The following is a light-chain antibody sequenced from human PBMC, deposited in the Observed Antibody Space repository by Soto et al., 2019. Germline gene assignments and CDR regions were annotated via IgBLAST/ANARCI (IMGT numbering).Light chain of an antibody. J-gene: IGLJ2*01. Sequence: QSALTQPASVSGYPGQSITISCTGTSRDVGGYNYVSWYQQHPGKAPKLMIYDVSNRPSGVSNRFSGSKSGNTASLTSSRLQAEDEADYYCSSYTSSSTSFGGGTKLTVL. CDR3: SSYTSSSTS. V-gene: IGLV2-14*01. CDR2: DVS. CDR1: SRDVGGYNY.